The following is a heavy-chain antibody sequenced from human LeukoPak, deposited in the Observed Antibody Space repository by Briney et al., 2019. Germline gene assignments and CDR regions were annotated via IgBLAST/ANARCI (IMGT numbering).Heavy chain of an antibody. Sequence: GGSLRLSCAASGFTFSNAWMSWVRQAPGKGLEWVGRIKSKTDGETTDYAAPVKGRFTLSRDDSKNTVYLQMNSLRAEDTAVYYCAKGEYGSGSPMTPYYYYYGMDVXXXGTXVXVSS. CDR1: GFTFSNAW. V-gene: IGHV3-15*01. J-gene: IGHJ6*04. CDR3: AKGEYGSGSPMTPYYYYYGMDV. CDR2: IKSKTDGETT. D-gene: IGHD3-10*01.